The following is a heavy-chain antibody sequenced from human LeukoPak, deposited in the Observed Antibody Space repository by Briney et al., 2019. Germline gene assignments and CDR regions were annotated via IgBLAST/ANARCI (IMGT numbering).Heavy chain of an antibody. Sequence: GGSLRLSCAASGFTFSGSAMHWVRQASGKGLEWVGRIRSKANSYATAYAASVKGRFTISRDDSKNTAYLQMNSLRAEDTAVYYCAKDRHAPGRYCSSITCFPFDLWGQGTLVTVSS. J-gene: IGHJ5*02. CDR3: AKDRHAPGRYCSSITCFPFDL. CDR2: IRSKANSYAT. D-gene: IGHD2-2*01. CDR1: GFTFSGSA. V-gene: IGHV3-73*01.